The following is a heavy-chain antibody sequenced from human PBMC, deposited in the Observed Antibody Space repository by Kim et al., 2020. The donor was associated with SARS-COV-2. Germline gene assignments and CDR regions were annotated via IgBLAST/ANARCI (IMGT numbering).Heavy chain of an antibody. J-gene: IGHJ4*02. CDR3: ATPSSGYLGQFDY. D-gene: IGHD3-22*01. Sequence: NYAQKVQGRDTMTTDTSTSTEYMELRSLRSDDTAVYYCATPSSGYLGQFDYWGQGTLVTVSS. V-gene: IGHV1-18*01.